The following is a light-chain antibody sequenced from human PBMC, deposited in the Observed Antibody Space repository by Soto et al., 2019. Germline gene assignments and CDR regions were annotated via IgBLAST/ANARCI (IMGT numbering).Light chain of an antibody. Sequence: QSVLTQPASVSGSPGQSITISCTGTSSDVGGYNFVSWYQHHPGTPPKLIIYEVIHRPSGVSNRFSGSKSAITASLTISGLQVEDEADYFCSSYSSTKTRDVFGTGTKVTV. V-gene: IGLV2-14*01. J-gene: IGLJ1*01. CDR2: EVI. CDR1: SSDVGGYNF. CDR3: SSYSSTKTRDV.